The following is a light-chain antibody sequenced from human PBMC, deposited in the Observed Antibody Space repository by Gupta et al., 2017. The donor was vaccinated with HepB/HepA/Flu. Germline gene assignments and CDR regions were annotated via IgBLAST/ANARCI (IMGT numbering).Light chain of an antibody. CDR3: SSYTSSSNVV. CDR1: SSDVGSYNR. V-gene: IGLV2-18*02. CDR2: VVS. Sequence: QSALTQPPSVSGSPGQSVTISCTGTSSDVGSYNRVSWYQQPPGTAPKLMIYVVSNRPSGVPDRFSGSNSGNTASLTISGLQAEDEADYYCSSYTSSSNVVFGGGTKLTVL. J-gene: IGLJ2*01.